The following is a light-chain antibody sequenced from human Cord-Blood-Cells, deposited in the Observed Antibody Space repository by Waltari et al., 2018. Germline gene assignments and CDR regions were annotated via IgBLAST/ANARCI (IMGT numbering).Light chain of an antibody. Sequence: QSALTQPASVSGAPGQALTISCTGDSRDVGGSNYVSCYQQHPGKAPKLMIYADSNPPSGVSNRFSGSKSGNTASLTISGLQAEDEADYYCSSYTSSSTLVFGTGTKVTVL. J-gene: IGLJ1*01. V-gene: IGLV2-14*01. CDR3: SSYTSSSTLV. CDR1: SRDVGGSNY. CDR2: ADS.